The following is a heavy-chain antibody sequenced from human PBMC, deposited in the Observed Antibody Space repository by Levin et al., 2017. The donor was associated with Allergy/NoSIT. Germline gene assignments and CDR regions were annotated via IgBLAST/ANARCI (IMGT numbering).Heavy chain of an antibody. D-gene: IGHD3-22*01. CDR3: ARDVDDSITMIVVEPVGGMDV. CDR1: GGSISSSSYY. CDR2: IYYSGST. Sequence: PSETLSLTCTVSGGSISSSSYYWGWIRQPPGKGLEWIGSIYYSGSTYYNPSLKSRVTISVDTSKNQFSLKLSSVTAADTAVYYCARDVDDSITMIVVEPVGGMDVWGQGTTVTVSS. V-gene: IGHV4-39*07. J-gene: IGHJ6*02.